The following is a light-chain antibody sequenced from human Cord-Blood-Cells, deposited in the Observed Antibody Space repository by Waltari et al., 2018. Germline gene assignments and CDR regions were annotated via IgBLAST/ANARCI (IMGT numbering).Light chain of an antibody. V-gene: IGLV3-25*03. Sequence: SYELPQPPSVSVSPGQTARTTCSGDALPQQYAYWYQQKPGQAPVLVIYKDSERPSGIPERFSGSSSGTTVTLTISGVQAEDEADYYCQSADSSGTYVFGTGTKVTVL. CDR1: ALPQQY. CDR2: KDS. CDR3: QSADSSGTYV. J-gene: IGLJ1*01.